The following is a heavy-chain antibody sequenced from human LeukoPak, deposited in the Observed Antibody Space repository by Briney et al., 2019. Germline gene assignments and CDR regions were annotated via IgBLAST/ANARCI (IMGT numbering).Heavy chain of an antibody. CDR2: ISGSGGST. J-gene: IGHJ6*02. CDR3: AKDGYYDSSGYPYYYYGMDV. CDR1: GFTFSSYA. V-gene: IGHV3-23*01. D-gene: IGHD3-22*01. Sequence: GGSLRLSCAASGFTFSSYAMSWVRQAPGKGLEWVSAISGSGGSTYYADSVKGRFTISRDNSKNTLYLQMNSLRAEDTAVYYCAKDGYYDSSGYPYYYYGMDVWGQGTTVTVSS.